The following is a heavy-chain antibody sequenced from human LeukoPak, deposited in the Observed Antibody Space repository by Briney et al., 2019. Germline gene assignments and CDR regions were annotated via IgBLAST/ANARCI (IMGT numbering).Heavy chain of an antibody. Sequence: GGSLRLSCAASGFTFSSYDMHWVRQATGKGLEWVSAIGTAGDTYYPGSVKGRFTISRENAKNSLYLQMNSLRAGDTAVYYCARAIGYCSSTSCHPVGYYYYMDVWGKGTTVTVSS. V-gene: IGHV3-13*01. CDR1: GFTFSSYD. CDR2: IGTAGDT. D-gene: IGHD2-2*01. J-gene: IGHJ6*03. CDR3: ARAIGYCSSTSCHPVGYYYYMDV.